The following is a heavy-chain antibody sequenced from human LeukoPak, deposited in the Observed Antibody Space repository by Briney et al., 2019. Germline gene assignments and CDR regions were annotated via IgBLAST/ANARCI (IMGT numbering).Heavy chain of an antibody. J-gene: IGHJ5*02. CDR1: GYSFTSYW. Sequence: GESLKISCQGSGYSFTSYWIGWVRQMPGKGLEWMGIIYPGDSDTRYSPSFQGQVTISADKSISTAYLQWSSLNASDTAMYYCARRLGYCSGGSCSNWFDPWGQGTLVTVSS. CDR3: ARRLGYCSGGSCSNWFDP. CDR2: IYPGDSDT. D-gene: IGHD2-15*01. V-gene: IGHV5-51*01.